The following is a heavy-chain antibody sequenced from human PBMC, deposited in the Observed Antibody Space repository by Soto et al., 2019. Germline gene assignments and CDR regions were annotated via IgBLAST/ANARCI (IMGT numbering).Heavy chain of an antibody. V-gene: IGHV3-33*01. CDR2: IWYDGSNK. J-gene: IGHJ4*02. CDR3: ARDGGAGTTRNYFDY. D-gene: IGHD1-1*01. CDR1: GFTFSSYG. Sequence: QVQLVESGGGVVQPGRSLILSCAASGFTFSSYGMHWVRQAPGKGLEWVAVIWYDGSNKYYADSVKGRFTISRDNSKNTLYLQMNSLRAEDTAVYYCARDGGAGTTRNYFDYWGQGTLVTVSS.